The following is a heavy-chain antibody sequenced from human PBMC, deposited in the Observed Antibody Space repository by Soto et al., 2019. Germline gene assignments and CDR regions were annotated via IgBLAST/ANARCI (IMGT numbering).Heavy chain of an antibody. CDR3: ARTAYSGSPFDAFDV. CDR1: GYSFTSYL. D-gene: IGHD6-13*01. CDR2: IYPGDSDT. J-gene: IGHJ3*01. V-gene: IGHV5-51*01. Sequence: GESLKISFKGSGYSFTSYLTGWVRQMPVKGLEWMGIIYPGDSDTRYSPSFQGQVTISADKSISTAYLQWSSLKASDTAMYYCARTAYSGSPFDAFDVWGQGTMVTVSS.